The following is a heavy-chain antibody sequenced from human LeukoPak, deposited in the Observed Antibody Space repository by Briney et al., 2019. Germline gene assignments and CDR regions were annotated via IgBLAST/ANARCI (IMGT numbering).Heavy chain of an antibody. CDR2: IYYSGST. CDR3: ARRSGYPDNWFDP. Sequence: SETLSLTCTVSGGSINSYYCTWIRQPPGKGLEWIGDIYYSGSTNYNPSLKSRVTISIDTSNNQFSLKLTSVTAADTAVYYCARRSGYPDNWFDPWGQGTLVTVSS. J-gene: IGHJ5*02. CDR1: GGSINSYY. D-gene: IGHD3-3*01. V-gene: IGHV4-59*01.